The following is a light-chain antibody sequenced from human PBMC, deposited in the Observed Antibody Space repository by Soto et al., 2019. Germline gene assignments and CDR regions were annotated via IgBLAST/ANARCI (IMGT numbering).Light chain of an antibody. CDR1: QTITAS. J-gene: IGKJ1*01. CDR3: QQYNSSSWT. V-gene: IGKV1-5*01. Sequence: DIEMTQSPSTLSASLGDRVTLSCRASQTITASIDWYQQKPGKAPKLLIYRASTWESGVPSRFRGSGSGTECTLTISSLPPDDFEPYYCQQYNSSSWTFGQGTKVDIK. CDR2: RAS.